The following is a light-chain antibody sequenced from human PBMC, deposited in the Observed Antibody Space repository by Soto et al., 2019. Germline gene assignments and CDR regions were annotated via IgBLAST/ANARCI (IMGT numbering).Light chain of an antibody. CDR2: GAS. CDR3: QQYNEWPPWT. CDR1: QSVRNN. V-gene: IGKV3-15*01. Sequence: DIVMTQSPATLSVSPGERVTLSCRASQSVRNNLAWYQQKPGQAPRLLIFGASTRATGTPARFSGGGFGTEFTLTISSLQSEDFAVYYCQQYNEWPPWTFGQGTKVEIK. J-gene: IGKJ1*01.